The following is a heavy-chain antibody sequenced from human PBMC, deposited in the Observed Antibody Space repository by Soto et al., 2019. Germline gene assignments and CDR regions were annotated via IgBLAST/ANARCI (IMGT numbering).Heavy chain of an antibody. CDR3: SRGILV. D-gene: IGHD5-18*01. CDR1: GGSINSGGYC. CDR2: ISYGGST. J-gene: IGHJ4*02. Sequence: QVQLQEPGPGLVKPSQTLSLTCTVSGGSINSGGYCWSWIRQHPGKGLDWIGCISYGGSTSYNPSLRSRVTISVDTSKNQFALKLTSVTAADTAVYYCSRGILVWGQGALITVSS. V-gene: IGHV4-31*03.